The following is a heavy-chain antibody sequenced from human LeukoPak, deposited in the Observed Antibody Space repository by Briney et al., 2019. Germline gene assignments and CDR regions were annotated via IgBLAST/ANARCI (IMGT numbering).Heavy chain of an antibody. V-gene: IGHV4-59*01. CDR3: ARTYYYDRSGYYWGY. CDR2: IYYSGST. CDR1: GGSISSYY. D-gene: IGHD3-22*01. J-gene: IGHJ4*02. Sequence: SETLSLTCTVSGGSISSYYWSWIRQPPGKGLEWIGYIYYSGSTNYNPSLKSRVTISVDTSKNQFSLKLSSVTAEDSAVYYCARTYYYDRSGYYWGYWGQGTLVTVSS.